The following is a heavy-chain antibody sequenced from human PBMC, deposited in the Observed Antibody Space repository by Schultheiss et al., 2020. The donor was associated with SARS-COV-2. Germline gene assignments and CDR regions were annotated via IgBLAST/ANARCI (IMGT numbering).Heavy chain of an antibody. CDR1: GFALSAYT. D-gene: IGHD2-21*01. Sequence: GESLKISCAASGFALSAYTMNWVRQAPGKGLEWVANIWYDGSNKYYADSVKGRFTISRDNSKNTLYLQMNSLRAEDTAVYYCARDRAIGEHFDYWGQGTLVTVSS. CDR2: IWYDGSNK. J-gene: IGHJ4*02. V-gene: IGHV3-33*08. CDR3: ARDRAIGEHFDY.